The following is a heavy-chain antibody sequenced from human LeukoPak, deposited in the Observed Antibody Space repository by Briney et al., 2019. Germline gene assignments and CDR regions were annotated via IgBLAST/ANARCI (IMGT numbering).Heavy chain of an antibody. Sequence: GRSLRLSCAASGFTFNSYGMHWVRQAPGKGLEWVALIWYDGSNKYYADSVKGRFTISRDNANNTLYLQMNSLRAEDTAVYYCARSGRGYYDSLDHWGQGDLVTVSS. V-gene: IGHV3-33*01. CDR2: IWYDGSNK. J-gene: IGHJ4*02. D-gene: IGHD3-22*01. CDR1: GFTFNSYG. CDR3: ARSGRGYYDSLDH.